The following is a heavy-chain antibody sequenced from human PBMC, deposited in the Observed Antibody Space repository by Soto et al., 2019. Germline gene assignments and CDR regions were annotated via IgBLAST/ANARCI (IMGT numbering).Heavy chain of an antibody. Sequence: PGGSLRLSCAASGFTFEDHGLSWVRQAPGKGLEWVAGINWNGGSTVYAASVKGRFTISRDNAKNSLFLEVNSLRVEDTALYFCSRVPLLADYLASCGQGTLVPVSS. CDR2: INWNGGST. J-gene: IGHJ4*02. CDR1: GFTFEDHG. CDR3: SRVPLLADYLAS. V-gene: IGHV3-20*04.